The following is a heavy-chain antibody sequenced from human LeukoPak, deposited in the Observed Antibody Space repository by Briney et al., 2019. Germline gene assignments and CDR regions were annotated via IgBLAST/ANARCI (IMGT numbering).Heavy chain of an antibody. Sequence: QSGGSLRLSCAASGFTFDDYTMHWVRQAPGKGLEWVSLISWDGGSTYYADSVKGRFTISRDNSKNSLYLQMNSLRTEDTALYYCAKDGEAATFSYYMDVWGKGTTVTVSS. D-gene: IGHD2-15*01. J-gene: IGHJ6*03. CDR2: ISWDGGST. CDR3: AKDGEAATFSYYMDV. V-gene: IGHV3-43*01. CDR1: GFTFDDYT.